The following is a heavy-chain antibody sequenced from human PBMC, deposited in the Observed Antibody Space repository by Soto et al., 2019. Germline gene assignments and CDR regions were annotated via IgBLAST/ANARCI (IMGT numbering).Heavy chain of an antibody. J-gene: IGHJ6*02. CDR1: GGSISSYY. CDR2: IYYSGST. Sequence: QVQLQESGPGLVKPSETLSLTCTVSGGSISSYYWSWIRQPPGKGLEWIGYIYYSGSTNYNPSLKSRVTISVDTSKNQFSLKLSSVTAADTAVYYCARDRGDYLRFHLNPQYGMDVWGQGTTVTVSS. CDR3: ARDRGDYLRFHLNPQYGMDV. D-gene: IGHD4-17*01. V-gene: IGHV4-59*01.